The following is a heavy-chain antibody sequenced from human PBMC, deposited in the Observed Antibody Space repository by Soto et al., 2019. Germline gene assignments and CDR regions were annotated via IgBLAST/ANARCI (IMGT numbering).Heavy chain of an antibody. CDR1: GGSIGTYY. Sequence: QVQLRESGPGLVKPSETLSLSCIVSGGSIGTYYWTWIRQSPGKGLEWIGYIYYSGSTNYNPSLKGRGTIALDTSRNQFSLNLRSVTAADSALYYCARGIYSSGYYYYFDFWGQGTLVAVSS. D-gene: IGHD3-22*01. CDR2: IYYSGST. CDR3: ARGIYSSGYYYYFDF. J-gene: IGHJ4*02. V-gene: IGHV4-59*01.